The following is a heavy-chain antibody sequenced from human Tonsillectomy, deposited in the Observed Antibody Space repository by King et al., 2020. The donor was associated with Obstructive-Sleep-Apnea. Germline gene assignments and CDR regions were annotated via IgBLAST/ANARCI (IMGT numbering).Heavy chain of an antibody. D-gene: IGHD3-9*01. CDR1: GFTFSDYY. CDR2: IHYNSAFT. V-gene: IGHV3-11*06. CDR3: ARRDNYDSLTSSRGSMDV. Sequence: QLQLVESGGGLVKPGGSLRLSCAASGFTFSDYYMTWVRQAPGKGLVWVSYIHYNSAFTNYADSVQGRFTISRDNAKNSLYLQMNSLRAEDTAVYYCARRDNYDSLTSSRGSMDVWGQGTAVTVSS. J-gene: IGHJ6*02.